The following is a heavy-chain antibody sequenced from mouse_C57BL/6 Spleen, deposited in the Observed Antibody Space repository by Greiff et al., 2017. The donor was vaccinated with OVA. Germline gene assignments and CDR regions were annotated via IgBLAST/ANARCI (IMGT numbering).Heavy chain of an antibody. D-gene: IGHD1-1*01. CDR3: ARELVVYAMDY. V-gene: IGHV3-6*01. CDR2: ISYDGSN. J-gene: IGHJ4*01. Sequence: ESGPGLVKPSQSLSLTCSVTGYSITSGYYWNWIRQFPGNKLEWMGYISYDGSNNYNPSLKNRISITRDTSKNQFFLKLNSVTTEDTATYYCARELVVYAMDYWGQGTSVTVSS. CDR1: GYSITSGYY.